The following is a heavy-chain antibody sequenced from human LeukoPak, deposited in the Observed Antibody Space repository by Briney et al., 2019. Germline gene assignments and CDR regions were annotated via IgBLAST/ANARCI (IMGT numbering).Heavy chain of an antibody. CDR2: MNPNSGNT. Sequence: AASVKVSCKASGYTFTSYDINWVRQATGPGLEWMGWMNPNSGNTGYAQKFQGRVTMTRNTSISTAYMELSSLRSEDTAVYYCARGRQGLNWFDPWGQGTLVTVSS. J-gene: IGHJ5*02. V-gene: IGHV1-8*01. CDR3: ARGRQGLNWFDP. CDR1: GYTFTSYD.